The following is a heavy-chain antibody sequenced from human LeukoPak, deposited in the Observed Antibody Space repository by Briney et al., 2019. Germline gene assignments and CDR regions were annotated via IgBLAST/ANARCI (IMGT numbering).Heavy chain of an antibody. CDR1: GASISSYY. Sequence: SETLSLTCTVSGASISSYYWSWIRQPPGKGLEWIGDIYYSGSIKYNPSLKSRVTISVDTSKNQFSLKLSSVTAADTAVYYCARGRVLRYFDWLLKATYFDYWGQGTLVTVSS. J-gene: IGHJ4*02. CDR3: ARGRVLRYFDWLLKATYFDY. D-gene: IGHD3-9*01. CDR2: IYYSGSI. V-gene: IGHV4-59*12.